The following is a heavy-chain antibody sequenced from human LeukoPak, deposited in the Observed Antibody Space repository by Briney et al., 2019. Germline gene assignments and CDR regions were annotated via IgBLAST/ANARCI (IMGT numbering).Heavy chain of an antibody. J-gene: IGHJ5*02. CDR3: ARDSDYANWFDP. V-gene: IGHV3-48*01. CDR1: GFTLSTYS. CDR2: ISSIGTTI. Sequence: GGSLRLSCAASGFTLSTYSMNWVRQAPGKGPEWVSHISSIGTTIYYADSVKGRFTISRDNANNSLYLQINGLRAEDTAVYYCARDSDYANWFDPWGQGTLVTVSS. D-gene: IGHD5-12*01.